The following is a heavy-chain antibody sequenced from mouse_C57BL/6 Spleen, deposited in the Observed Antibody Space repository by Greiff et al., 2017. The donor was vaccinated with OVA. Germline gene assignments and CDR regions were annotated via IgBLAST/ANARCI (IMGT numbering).Heavy chain of an antibody. CDR2: INPSNGGT. CDR3: ARNPAQATGFAY. V-gene: IGHV1-53*01. Sequence: QVQLKQPGTELVKPGASVKLSCKASGYTFTSYWMHWVKQRPGQGLEWIGNINPSNGGTNYNEKFKSKATLTVDKSSSTAYMQLSSLTSEDSAVYYCARNPAQATGFAYWGQGTLVTVSA. D-gene: IGHD3-2*02. J-gene: IGHJ3*01. CDR1: GYTFTSYW.